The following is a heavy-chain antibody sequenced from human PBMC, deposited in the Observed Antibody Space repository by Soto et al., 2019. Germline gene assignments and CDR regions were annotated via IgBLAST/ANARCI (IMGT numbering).Heavy chain of an antibody. J-gene: IGHJ4*02. CDR1: GFRFSSYG. CDR2: ISYDESRQ. Sequence: GGSLRLSCAVSGFRFSSYGMHWVRQAPGKGLEWVALISYDESRQYYADSVKGRFTISRDNSKNTLDLPLNSLRSEQTGIYSCAKDGPNKTSDGSEDFEFWGQGTLVT. CDR3: AKDGPNKTSDGSEDFEF. V-gene: IGHV3-30*18. D-gene: IGHD3-10*01.